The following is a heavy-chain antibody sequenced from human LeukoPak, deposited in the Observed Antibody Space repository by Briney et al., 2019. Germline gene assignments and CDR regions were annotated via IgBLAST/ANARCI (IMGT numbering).Heavy chain of an antibody. Sequence: GASVKVSCKASGYTFTSYGISWVRQAPGQGLEWMGWISAYNGNTNYAQKLQGRVTMTTDTSTSTAYMELRSLRSDDTAVYYCARDMCIGDCSSTSCRHYDFWCNHEAAFDIWGQGTMVTVSS. CDR1: GYTFTSYG. CDR3: ARDMCIGDCSSTSCRHYDFWCNHEAAFDI. CDR2: ISAYNGNT. V-gene: IGHV1-18*01. D-gene: IGHD2-2*01. J-gene: IGHJ3*02.